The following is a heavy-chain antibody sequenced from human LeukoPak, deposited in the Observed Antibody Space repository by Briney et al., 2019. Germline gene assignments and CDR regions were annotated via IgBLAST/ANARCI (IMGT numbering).Heavy chain of an antibody. V-gene: IGHV3-74*01. Sequence: GGSLRLSCETAGFTFSSYVMHWVRRTPGKGLVWVSRISHDGFISYADSVKGRFTISRDNAKNTLILQMNSLRAEDTAVYYCAKSPSYGITMIVVPFDYWGQGTLVTVSS. D-gene: IGHD3-22*01. CDR3: AKSPSYGITMIVVPFDY. CDR1: GFTFSSYV. CDR2: ISHDGFI. J-gene: IGHJ4*02.